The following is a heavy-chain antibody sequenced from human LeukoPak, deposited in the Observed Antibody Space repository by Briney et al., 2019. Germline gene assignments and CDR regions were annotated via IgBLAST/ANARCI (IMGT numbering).Heavy chain of an antibody. V-gene: IGHV4-34*01. D-gene: IGHD3-22*01. CDR3: ARGEEGVYDSSGTFDY. CDR1: GGSFSDY. J-gene: IGHJ4*02. Sequence: SSETLSLTCAVYGGSFSDYWNWIRQPPGKGLEWIGETNHSGSTNYNPSLKSRVTISVDTSKNQFSLKLSSVTAADTAVYYCARGEEGVYDSSGTFDYWGQGTLVTVSS. CDR2: TNHSGST.